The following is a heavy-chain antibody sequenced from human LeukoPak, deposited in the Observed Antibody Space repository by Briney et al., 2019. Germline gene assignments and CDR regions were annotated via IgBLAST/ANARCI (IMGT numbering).Heavy chain of an antibody. J-gene: IGHJ5*02. V-gene: IGHV4-30-4*08. CDR1: GGSISSSSYY. CDR2: IYYSGST. Sequence: KSSETLSLTCTVSGGSISSSSYYWSWIRQPPGKGLEWIGYIYYSGSTYYNPSLKSRVTISVDTSKNQFSLKLSSVTAADTAVYYCARVMAPPHDFWSGYPRVYNWFGPWGQGTLVTVSS. CDR3: ARVMAPPHDFWSGYPRVYNWFGP. D-gene: IGHD3-3*01.